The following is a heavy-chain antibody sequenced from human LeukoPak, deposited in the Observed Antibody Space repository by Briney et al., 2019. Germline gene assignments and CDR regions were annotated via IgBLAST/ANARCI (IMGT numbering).Heavy chain of an antibody. V-gene: IGHV3-48*04. Sequence: GGSLGLSCAASGFTFSSYSMNWVRQAPGKGLEWVSYISSSSSTIYYADSVKGRFTISRDNAKNSLYLQMNSLRAEDTALYYCASAPYYYDSSGYYQGAFDIWGQGTMGTVSS. J-gene: IGHJ3*02. CDR1: GFTFSSYS. D-gene: IGHD3-22*01. CDR3: ASAPYYYDSSGYYQGAFDI. CDR2: ISSSSSTI.